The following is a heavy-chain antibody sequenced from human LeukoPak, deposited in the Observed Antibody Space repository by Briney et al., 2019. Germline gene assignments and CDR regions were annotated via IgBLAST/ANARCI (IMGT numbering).Heavy chain of an antibody. CDR1: GGTFSSYA. J-gene: IGHJ3*02. Sequence: SVKVSCKASGGTFSSYAISWVRQAPGQGLEWMGGIIPIFGTANYAQKFQGRVTITADESTSTAYMELSSLRSEDMAVYYCARVVYYDSSGYYWPPRDAFDIWGQGTMVTVSS. D-gene: IGHD3-22*01. CDR2: IIPIFGTA. V-gene: IGHV1-69*13. CDR3: ARVVYYDSSGYYWPPRDAFDI.